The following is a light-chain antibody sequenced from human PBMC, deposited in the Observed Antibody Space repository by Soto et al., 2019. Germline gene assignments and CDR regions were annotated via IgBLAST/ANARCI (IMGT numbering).Light chain of an antibody. CDR1: QSISSW. Sequence: DIQMTQSPSTLSASVGDRVTITCRASQSISSWLAWYQQKPGKTPKLLVYKASSLESVVPSRFSGSGSGTEFTLTISSLQPDDFATYYCQQYNSYSSTFGQGTKVDIK. CDR2: KAS. J-gene: IGKJ1*01. V-gene: IGKV1-5*03. CDR3: QQYNSYSST.